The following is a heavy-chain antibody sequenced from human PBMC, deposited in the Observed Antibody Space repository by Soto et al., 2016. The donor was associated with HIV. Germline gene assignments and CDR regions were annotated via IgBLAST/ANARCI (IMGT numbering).Heavy chain of an antibody. CDR2: SMNQDGYS. CDR1: GGSFNGFY. CDR3: VARNGGEENY. V-gene: IGHV4-34*02. J-gene: IGHJ4*02. D-gene: IGHD2-8*01. Sequence: QVQQCGAGLLKPSETLSLTCAIDGGSFNGFYWSWIRQAPGKGLEWIGESMNQDGYSNYNPSLKSRATISVDTSRTNFPETEVSNLRGHGCYYCVARNGGEENYWGQGTRSPS.